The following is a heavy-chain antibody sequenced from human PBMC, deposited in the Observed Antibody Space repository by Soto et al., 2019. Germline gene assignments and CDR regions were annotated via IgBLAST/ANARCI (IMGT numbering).Heavy chain of an antibody. J-gene: IGHJ4*02. CDR1: EFTFSSSW. CDR2: MNSDGSII. V-gene: IGHV3-74*01. CDR3: VTGLSVY. Sequence: EVQLVESGGGLVQPGGSLRLSCVVSEFTFSSSWMHWVRQGPGKGLVWVSRMNSDGSIINYADSVKGRFTASRDNAKNMVYLEMNSLGVEVTALYHCVTGLSVYWGQGTLVTVSS.